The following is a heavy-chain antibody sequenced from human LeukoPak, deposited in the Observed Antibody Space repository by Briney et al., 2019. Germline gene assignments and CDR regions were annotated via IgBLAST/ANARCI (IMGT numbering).Heavy chain of an antibody. V-gene: IGHV1-8*03. CDR1: GYTFTSYD. CDR3: ARVVLSGYYSWFDP. J-gene: IGHJ5*02. D-gene: IGHD3-3*01. Sequence: ASVKVSCKASGYTFTSYDINWVRQATGQGLEWMGWMNPKSGNTGYAQKFQGRVTITRNISISTAYMELSSLRSEDTAVYYCARVVLSGYYSWFDPWGQGTLVTVSS. CDR2: MNPKSGNT.